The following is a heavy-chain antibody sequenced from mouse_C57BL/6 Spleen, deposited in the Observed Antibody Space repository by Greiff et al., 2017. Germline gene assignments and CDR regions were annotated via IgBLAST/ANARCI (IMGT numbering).Heavy chain of an antibody. CDR3: ARRYYYGGGYAMDY. CDR2: IYWDDDR. Sequence: QVTLIASGPGILQSSQTLSLTCSFSGFSLSTSGMGVSWIRQPPGKGLEWLAHIYWDDDRRSNPSLKSRLTISKDTSRNQVFLKITSVDTADTATYYCARRYYYGGGYAMDYWGQGTSVTVSS. CDR1: GFSLSTSGMG. J-gene: IGHJ4*01. D-gene: IGHD1-1*02. V-gene: IGHV8-12*01.